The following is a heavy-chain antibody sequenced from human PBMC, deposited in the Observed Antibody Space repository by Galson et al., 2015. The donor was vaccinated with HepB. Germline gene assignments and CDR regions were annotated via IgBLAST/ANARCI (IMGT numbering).Heavy chain of an antibody. CDR2: ISGSGGST. J-gene: IGHJ5*02. Sequence: SLRLSCAASGFTFSSYAMSWVRQAPGKGLEWVSGISGSGGSTYYADSVKGRFTISRDNYKNTLYLQMNSLRAEDTAVYYCAKSYGPGITMVRGNWFDPWGQGTLVTVSS. CDR3: AKSYGPGITMVRGNWFDP. V-gene: IGHV3-23*01. D-gene: IGHD3-10*01. CDR1: GFTFSSYA.